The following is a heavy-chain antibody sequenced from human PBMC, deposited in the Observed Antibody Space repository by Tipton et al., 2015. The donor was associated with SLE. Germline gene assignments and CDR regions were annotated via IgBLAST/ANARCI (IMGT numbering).Heavy chain of an antibody. D-gene: IGHD3-3*01. CDR2: INHSGST. J-gene: IGHJ1*01. CDR3: ARGPDTIQGTFQH. Sequence: TLSLTCAVYGGSFSGYYWSWIRQPPGKGLEWIGEINHSGSTNYNPSLKSQVTISVDTSKNQFSLKLSSVTAADTAVYYCARGPDTIQGTFQHWGQGTLVTVSS. CDR1: GGSFSGYY. V-gene: IGHV4-34*01.